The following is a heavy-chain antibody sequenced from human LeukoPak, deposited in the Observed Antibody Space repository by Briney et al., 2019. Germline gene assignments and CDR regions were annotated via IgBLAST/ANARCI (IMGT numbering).Heavy chain of an antibody. CDR2: ISWNSGSI. J-gene: IGHJ4*02. CDR3: AKDIGGRSSSWYPQYYFDY. D-gene: IGHD6-13*01. CDR1: GFTFDDYA. Sequence: PGRSLRLSCAASGFTFDDYAMHWVRQAPGKGLEWVSGISWNSGSIGYADSVKGRFTISRDNSKNTLYLQMNSLRAEDTAVYYCAKDIGGRSSSWYPQYYFDYWGQGTLVTVSS. V-gene: IGHV3-9*01.